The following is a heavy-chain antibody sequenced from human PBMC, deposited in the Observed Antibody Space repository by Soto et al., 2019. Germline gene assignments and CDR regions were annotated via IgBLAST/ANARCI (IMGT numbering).Heavy chain of an antibody. V-gene: IGHV3-48*02. CDR3: ARDSDIYYGMDV. CDR1: GFPFSVHS. CDR2: ISSTSSAR. D-gene: IGHD3-9*01. J-gene: IGHJ6*02. Sequence: PEGSLRVSCSASGFPFSVHSMNWVRRAPGKGLEWVSYISSTSSARYYADSVRGRFTISRDNAKYSLYLQMNSLTDEDTAVYYCARDSDIYYGMDVWGQGPTVTVS.